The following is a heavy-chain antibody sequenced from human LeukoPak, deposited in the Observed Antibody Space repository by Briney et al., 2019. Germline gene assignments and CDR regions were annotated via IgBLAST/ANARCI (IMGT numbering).Heavy chain of an antibody. CDR1: GFTFSTYW. CDR3: AREDGYNYYFDY. J-gene: IGHJ4*02. CDR2: IYSGGST. Sequence: GGSLRLSCSASGFTFSTYWMSWVRQAPGKGLEWVSVIYSGGSTYYADSVKGRFTISRDNSKNTLYLQMNSLRAEDTAVYYCAREDGYNYYFDYWGQGTLVTVSS. V-gene: IGHV3-53*01. D-gene: IGHD5-24*01.